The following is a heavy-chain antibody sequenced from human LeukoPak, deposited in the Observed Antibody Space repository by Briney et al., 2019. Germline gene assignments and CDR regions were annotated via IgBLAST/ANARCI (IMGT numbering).Heavy chain of an antibody. CDR1: GGSISSGDYY. V-gene: IGHV4-61*08. J-gene: IGHJ4*02. CDR3: ARDNRNIAAAGTDY. CDR2: ISYSGNT. Sequence: PSETLSLTCTVSGGSISSGDYYWSWIRQPPGKGLEWIGYISYSGNTNYNPSLKSRVTISVDTSKNQLSLRLSSVTAADTAVYYCARDNRNIAAAGTDYWGQGILVTVSS. D-gene: IGHD6-13*01.